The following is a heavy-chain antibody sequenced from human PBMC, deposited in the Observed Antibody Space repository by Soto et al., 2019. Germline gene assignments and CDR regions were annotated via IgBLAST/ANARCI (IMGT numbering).Heavy chain of an antibody. J-gene: IGHJ4*02. Sequence: LGESLKISCKGSGYSFTSSWISWVRQMPGKGLEWMGRIVPSDSYTTYSPSFQGHVTISADKSISTAYLQWSSLKASDTAMYYCARTPDSSSWYADYWGQGTLVTVSS. CDR2: IVPSDSYT. CDR3: ARTPDSSSWYADY. D-gene: IGHD6-13*01. CDR1: GYSFTSSW. V-gene: IGHV5-10-1*01.